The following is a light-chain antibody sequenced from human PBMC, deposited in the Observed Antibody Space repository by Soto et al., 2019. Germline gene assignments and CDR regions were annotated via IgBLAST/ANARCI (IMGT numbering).Light chain of an antibody. J-gene: IGKJ4*01. CDR2: AAS. CDR3: QQYDNLRLT. CDR1: QSISSY. V-gene: IGKV1-39*01. Sequence: DIQMTQSPSSLSASVGDRVTITCRASQSISSYLNWYQQKPGKAPKLLIYAASSLQSGVPSRFSGSGSGTDFTLTISSLQPDDIATYYCQQYDNLRLTFGGGTKVEIK.